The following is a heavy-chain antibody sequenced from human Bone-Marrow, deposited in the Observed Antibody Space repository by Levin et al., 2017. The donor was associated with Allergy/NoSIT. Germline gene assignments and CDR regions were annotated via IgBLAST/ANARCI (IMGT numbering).Heavy chain of an antibody. D-gene: IGHD2-21*02. CDR2: LKPDTGDI. J-gene: IGHJ4*02. CDR1: GYSFTDYY. CDR3: SRVMAAVTERDY. Sequence: ASVKVSCKASGYSFTDYYIHWLRQAPGQGLEWVGRLKPDTGDIIYAQKFQGRVTLTRDTTISTAYLELISLTSSDTAVYYCSRVMAAVTERDYWGQGTLVIVSS. V-gene: IGHV1-2*06.